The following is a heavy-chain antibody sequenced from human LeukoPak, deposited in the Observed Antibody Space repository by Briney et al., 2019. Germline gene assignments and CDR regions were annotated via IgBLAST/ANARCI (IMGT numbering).Heavy chain of an antibody. CDR1: GFTFSNYG. V-gene: IGHV3-30*18. CDR3: AKVSGRGYFDSSGYYSPYFDY. Sequence: PGRSLRLSCAASGFTFSNYGMHGVRQAPGKRLGWVAIMSFDGNKKYYADSVKGRFTISRDDSKNTLYLKMNSLRAEDTAVYYCAKVSGRGYFDSSGYYSPYFDYWGQGTLVAVSS. D-gene: IGHD3-22*01. CDR2: MSFDGNKK. J-gene: IGHJ4*01.